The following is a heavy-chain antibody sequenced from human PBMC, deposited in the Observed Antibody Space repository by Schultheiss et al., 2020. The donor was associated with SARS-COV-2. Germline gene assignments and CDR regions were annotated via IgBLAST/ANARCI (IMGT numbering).Heavy chain of an antibody. Sequence: GESLKISCAASGFTVSSNYMSWVRQAPGKGLEWVSYISSSGSTIYYADSVKGRFTISRDNAKNSLYLQMNSLRAEDTAVYYCARAYCSGGSCYQAQYNWFDPWGQGTLVTVSS. V-gene: IGHV3-11*01. CDR1: GFTVSSNY. CDR2: ISSSGSTI. CDR3: ARAYCSGGSCYQAQYNWFDP. D-gene: IGHD2-15*01. J-gene: IGHJ5*02.